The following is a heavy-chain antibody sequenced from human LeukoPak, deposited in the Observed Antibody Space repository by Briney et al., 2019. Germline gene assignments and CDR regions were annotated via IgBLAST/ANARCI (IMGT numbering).Heavy chain of an antibody. V-gene: IGHV3-11*01. CDR1: GFTFSDYF. CDR2: ISRTGSTI. Sequence: GGSLRLSCAASGFTFSDYFMSWIRQAPGKGLEWVSYISRTGSTIYYADSVKGRFTISRDNSKNSLYLQMNSLRTEDTALYYCAKDKSYGSGRGYFDYWGQGTLVTVSS. J-gene: IGHJ4*02. CDR3: AKDKSYGSGRGYFDY. D-gene: IGHD3-10*01.